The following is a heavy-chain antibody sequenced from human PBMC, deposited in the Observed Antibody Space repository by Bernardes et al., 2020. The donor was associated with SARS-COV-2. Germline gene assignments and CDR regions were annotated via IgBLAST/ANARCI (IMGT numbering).Heavy chain of an antibody. J-gene: IGHJ6*02. Sequence: ASVKVSCKASGYTFTGYYMHWVRQAPGQGLEWMGWINPNSGGTNYAQKFQGRVTMTRDTSISTAYMELSRLRSDDTAVYYCARVGITMVRGVTYYYYYGMDVWGQGTTVTVSS. CDR1: GYTFTGYY. CDR3: ARVGITMVRGVTYYYYYGMDV. CDR2: INPNSGGT. V-gene: IGHV1-2*02. D-gene: IGHD3-10*01.